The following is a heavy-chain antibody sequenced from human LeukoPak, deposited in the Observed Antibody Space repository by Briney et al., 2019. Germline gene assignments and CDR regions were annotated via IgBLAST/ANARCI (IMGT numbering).Heavy chain of an antibody. Sequence: SETLSLTCTVYGGSISNYYWSWIRQPPGKGLEWIGEINHSGSTNYNPSLKSRVTISVDTSKNQFSLKLSSVTAADTAVYYCARGYGDGTLGRLDYWGQGTLVTVSS. V-gene: IGHV4-34*01. J-gene: IGHJ4*02. CDR1: GGSISNYY. CDR3: ARGYGDGTLGRLDY. D-gene: IGHD4-17*01. CDR2: INHSGST.